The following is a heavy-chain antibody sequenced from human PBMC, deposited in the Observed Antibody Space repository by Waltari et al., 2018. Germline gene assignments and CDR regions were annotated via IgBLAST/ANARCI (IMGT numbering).Heavy chain of an antibody. V-gene: IGHV4-39*01. CDR2: INYSGTT. D-gene: IGHD6-19*01. Sequence: QLQLQESGPGLVKPSETLSLTCTVSGDSSTSSIDYCGWIRQPPGKRFEWIGIINYSGTTYYNPSLRSQVTMSVDMSKNQFSLKLTSVTAADTAVYYCARFTQVAGSSLLDYWGQGTLVTVSS. CDR1: GDSSTSSIDY. J-gene: IGHJ4*02. CDR3: ARFTQVAGSSLLDY.